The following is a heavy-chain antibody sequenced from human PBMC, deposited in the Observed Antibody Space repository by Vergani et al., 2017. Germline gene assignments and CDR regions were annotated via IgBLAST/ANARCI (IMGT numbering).Heavy chain of an antibody. D-gene: IGHD6-6*01. CDR1: GFTFSSYA. CDR2: ISGSGGST. CDR3: AKVRAARYYYYYGMDF. J-gene: IGHJ6*02. Sequence: EVQLLESGGGLVQPGGSLRLSCAASGFTFSSYAMSWVRQAPGKGLEWVSAISGSGGSTYYADSVKGRFTISRDNSKNTLYLQMNSLRAEDTAVYYCAKVRAARYYYYYGMDFWGQGTTVTVSS. V-gene: IGHV3-23*01.